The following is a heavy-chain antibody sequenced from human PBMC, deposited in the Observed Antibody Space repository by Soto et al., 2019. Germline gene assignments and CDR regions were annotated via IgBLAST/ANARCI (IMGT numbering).Heavy chain of an antibody. D-gene: IGHD2-21*01. CDR2: VYHSGTT. J-gene: IGHJ4*02. CDR1: GGSISDNW. Sequence: QVQLQESGPGLVKPSGTLSLTCAVSGGSISDNWWSWVRQPAGKGLEWIGEVYHSGTTYYNPSLKSRVTISLDKSASQISLTLNSVTAADTAVYYCARHMAVARTRGFDSWGQGTLVTVSS. CDR3: ARHMAVARTRGFDS. V-gene: IGHV4-4*02.